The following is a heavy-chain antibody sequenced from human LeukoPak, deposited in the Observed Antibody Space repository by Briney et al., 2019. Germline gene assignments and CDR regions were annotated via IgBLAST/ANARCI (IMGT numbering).Heavy chain of an antibody. CDR2: RSSDGSA. Sequence: GGSLRLSCAASGFTFTNYAVNWVRKAPGKGLEWVSARSSDGSASYEDSVRDRCTISGDNSKSTLYLQMRSLRGEETAVYYCGSRKWNGVGYNVFDIWGQGTMVTVSS. V-gene: IGHV3-23*01. CDR3: GSRKWNGVGYNVFDI. D-gene: IGHD1-1*01. CDR1: GFTFTNYA. J-gene: IGHJ3*02.